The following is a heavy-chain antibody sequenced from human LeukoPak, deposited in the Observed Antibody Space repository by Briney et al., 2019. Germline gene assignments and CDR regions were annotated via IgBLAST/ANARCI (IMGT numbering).Heavy chain of an antibody. J-gene: IGHJ4*02. D-gene: IGHD5-18*01. Sequence: GESLKISWKGSGYSFICYWIGLVRPMPGKGLGWVWIIYPGDSDIRYSPSFEAQVTLSADKSISTAYLQWSSLKASDTAMYYCARHRGYSYGYTDYWGQGTLVSVSS. CDR3: ARHRGYSYGYTDY. CDR1: GYSFICYW. V-gene: IGHV5-51*01. CDR2: IYPGDSDI.